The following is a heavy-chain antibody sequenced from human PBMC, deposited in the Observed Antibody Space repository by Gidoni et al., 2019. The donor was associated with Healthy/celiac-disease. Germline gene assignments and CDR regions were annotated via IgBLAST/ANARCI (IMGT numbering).Heavy chain of an antibody. V-gene: IGHV1-2*02. CDR3: ARGATDDCSSTSCYYYFDY. J-gene: IGHJ4*02. CDR2: INPNSGGT. D-gene: IGHD2-2*01. Sequence: QVQLVQSGAEVKKPGASVKVSCKASGYTFTGYFMHWVRQAPGQGLEWMGWINPNSGGTNYAQKFHGRVTMTRDTSISTAYMELSRLRSDDTAVYYCARGATDDCSSTSCYYYFDYWGQGTLVTVSS. CDR1: GYTFTGYF.